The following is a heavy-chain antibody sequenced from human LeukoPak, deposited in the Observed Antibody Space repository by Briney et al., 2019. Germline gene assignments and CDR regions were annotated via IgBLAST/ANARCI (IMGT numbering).Heavy chain of an antibody. CDR3: ARDWRYCSGGSCSYYFDH. D-gene: IGHD2-15*01. CDR1: GGSISSYY. J-gene: IGHJ4*02. Sequence: SETLSLTCTVSGGSISSYYWSWVGQPAGKGVEWVERIYTSGSTNYNPSLNSRVTISVDKSKNHLSLKLSSVTPADTAVYYCARDWRYCSGGSCSYYFDHWGQGALVTVSS. CDR2: IYTSGST. V-gene: IGHV4-4*07.